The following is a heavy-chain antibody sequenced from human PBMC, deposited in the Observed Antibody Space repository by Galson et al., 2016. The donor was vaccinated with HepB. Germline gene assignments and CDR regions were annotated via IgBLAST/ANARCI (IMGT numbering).Heavy chain of an antibody. CDR2: IRDKAHSYTT. J-gene: IGHJ4*02. CDR1: GFTFSDHY. CDR3: VRVGVASAGYPFDC. V-gene: IGHV3-72*01. Sequence: SLRLSCAASGFTFSDHYMDWVRQAPGKGLEWVGRIRDKAHSYTTQYATSVKGRFTISRDDSKSSLCLQMNGLKTEDTAVYYCVRVGVASAGYPFDCWGQGTLVTVSS. D-gene: IGHD6-13*01.